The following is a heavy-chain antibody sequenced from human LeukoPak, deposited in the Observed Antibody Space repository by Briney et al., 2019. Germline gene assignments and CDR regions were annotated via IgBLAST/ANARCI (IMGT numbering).Heavy chain of an antibody. CDR3: ARAYTSWSFDY. V-gene: IGHV4-59*01. Sequence: PSETLSLTCTVSGVSISTYYWSWIRQPPGKGLEWIGHIYYSGNTNYNPSLKSRVTISIDTSKNQFSLKLSSVTAADTAVYYCARAYTSWSFDYWGQGTLVTVSS. CDR1: GVSISTYY. J-gene: IGHJ4*02. CDR2: IYYSGNT. D-gene: IGHD2-2*02.